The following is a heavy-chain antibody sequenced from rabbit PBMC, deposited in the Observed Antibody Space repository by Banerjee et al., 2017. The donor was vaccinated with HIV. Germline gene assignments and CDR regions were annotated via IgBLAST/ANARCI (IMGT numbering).Heavy chain of an antibody. V-gene: IGHV1S45*01. CDR3: ARDTYGYAGHAFGGMDL. CDR2: INTSTGNT. CDR1: GFSFSNKYV. D-gene: IGHD6-1*01. Sequence: QQQLEESGGGLVKPEGSLTLSCTASGFSFSNKYVMCWVRQAPGKGLEWIACINTSTGNTVYASWAKGRFTISKTSSTTVTLQMTSLTAADTATYFCARDTYGYAGHAFGGMDLWGQGTLVTVS. J-gene: IGHJ6*01.